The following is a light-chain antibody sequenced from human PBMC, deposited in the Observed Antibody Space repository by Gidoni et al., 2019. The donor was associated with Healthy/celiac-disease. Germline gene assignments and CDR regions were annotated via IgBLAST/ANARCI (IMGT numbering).Light chain of an antibody. CDR1: QSISSW. Sequence: DIQMTQSPSTLSASVGDRVTITCRASQSISSWLAWYQQKPGKAPKLLIYKASSLESGVPSRFSGSGPGTEFTLTISSLQPDDFATYYCQQYNSYSYTFGQGTKLESK. CDR3: QQYNSYSYT. CDR2: KAS. J-gene: IGKJ2*01. V-gene: IGKV1-5*03.